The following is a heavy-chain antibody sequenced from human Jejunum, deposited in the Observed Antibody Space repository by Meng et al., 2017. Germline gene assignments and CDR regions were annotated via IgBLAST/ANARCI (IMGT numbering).Heavy chain of an antibody. CDR1: GYSFTSYW. CDR3: ARASLGAGTLFYYYGMDV. J-gene: IGHJ6*02. CDR2: IYPGDSDT. V-gene: IGHV5-51*01. Sequence: GESLKISCKGSGYSFTSYWIGWVRQVPGKGLEWMGIIYPGDSDTRYSQSFQGQVTISADKSISTAYLQWSSLKASDTAMYYCARASLGAGTLFYYYGMDVWGQGTTVTVSS. D-gene: IGHD6-19*01.